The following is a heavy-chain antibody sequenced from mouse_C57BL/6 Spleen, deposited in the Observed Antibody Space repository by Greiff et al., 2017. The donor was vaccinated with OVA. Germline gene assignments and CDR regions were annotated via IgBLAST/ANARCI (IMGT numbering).Heavy chain of an antibody. D-gene: IGHD2-3*01. J-gene: IGHJ3*01. V-gene: IGHV7-3*01. CDR3: ARPIYDGYYGFAY. CDR2: IRNKANGYTT. Sequence: EVQRVESGGGLVQPGGSLSLSCAASGFTFTDYYMSWVRQPPGKALEWLGFIRNKANGYTTEYSASVKGRFTISRDNSQSILYLQMNALRAEDSATYYCARPIYDGYYGFAYWGQGTLVTVSA. CDR1: GFTFTDYY.